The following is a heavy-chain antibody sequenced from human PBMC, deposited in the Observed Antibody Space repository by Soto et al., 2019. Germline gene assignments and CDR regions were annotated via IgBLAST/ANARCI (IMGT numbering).Heavy chain of an antibody. D-gene: IGHD3-10*01. Sequence: QVQLQQWGAGLLKPSETLSLTCAVYGGSFSGYYWSWIRQPPGKGLEWIGEINHSGSTNYNPSLKSRVTISVDTSKNQFSLKLSSVTAADTAVYYCARSPGELFVDYWGQGTLVTVSS. V-gene: IGHV4-34*01. CDR1: GGSFSGYY. CDR2: INHSGST. J-gene: IGHJ4*02. CDR3: ARSPGELFVDY.